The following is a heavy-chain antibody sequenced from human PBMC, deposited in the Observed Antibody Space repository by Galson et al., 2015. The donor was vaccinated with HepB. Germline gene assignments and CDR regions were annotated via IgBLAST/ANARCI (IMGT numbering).Heavy chain of an antibody. J-gene: IGHJ2*01. Sequence: ETLSLTCAVYGGSFSGYYWSWIRQPPGKGLEWIGEINHSGSTNYNPSLKSRVTMSVDTSKNQFSLKLSSVTAADTAVYYCARDPDYGDSIWYFDLWGRGTLVTVSS. CDR1: GGSFSGYY. CDR3: ARDPDYGDSIWYFDL. V-gene: IGHV4-34*01. D-gene: IGHD4-17*01. CDR2: INHSGST.